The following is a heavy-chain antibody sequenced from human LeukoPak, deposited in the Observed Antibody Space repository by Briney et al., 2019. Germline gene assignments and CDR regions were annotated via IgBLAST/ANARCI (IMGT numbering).Heavy chain of an antibody. D-gene: IGHD3-22*01. CDR2: ISSNGGST. CDR3: ARDLDRDSSGYWGHAFDI. Sequence: GGSLRLSCAASGFTFSSYAMHWVRQAPGKGLEYVSAISSNGGSTYYANSVKGRFTISRDNSKNTLYLQMGSLRAEDMAVYYCARDLDRDSSGYWGHAFDIWGQGTMVTVSS. CDR1: GFTFSSYA. V-gene: IGHV3-64*01. J-gene: IGHJ3*02.